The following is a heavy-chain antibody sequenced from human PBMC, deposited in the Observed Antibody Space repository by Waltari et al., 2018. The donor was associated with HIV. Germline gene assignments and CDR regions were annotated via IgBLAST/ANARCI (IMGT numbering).Heavy chain of an antibody. D-gene: IGHD2-21*02. CDR2: ISYDGSNK. CDR1: GFTFSSYA. Sequence: QVQLVESGGGVVQPGRSLRLSCAASGFTFSSYAMHWVRQAPGHGLEWVAVISYDGSNKYYADSVKGRFTISRDNSKNTLYLQMNSLRAEDTAVYYCARDPGEHIVVVTAIDVDYWGQGTLVTVSS. CDR3: ARDPGEHIVVVTAIDVDY. V-gene: IGHV3-30-3*01. J-gene: IGHJ4*02.